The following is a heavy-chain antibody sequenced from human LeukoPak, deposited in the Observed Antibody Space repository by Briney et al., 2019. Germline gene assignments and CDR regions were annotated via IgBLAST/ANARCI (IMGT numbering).Heavy chain of an antibody. D-gene: IGHD4-17*01. V-gene: IGHV3-33*08. Sequence: GGSLRLSCAASGFTFSSYGMHWVRQAPGKGLGWVAVIWYDGIHKYYADSVKGRFTISRDNSKKTVYLQMNSLKVEETALYYCARWHYGDSVRWLDPWGQGTLATVSP. J-gene: IGHJ5*02. CDR3: ARWHYGDSVRWLDP. CDR1: GFTFSSYG. CDR2: IWYDGIHK.